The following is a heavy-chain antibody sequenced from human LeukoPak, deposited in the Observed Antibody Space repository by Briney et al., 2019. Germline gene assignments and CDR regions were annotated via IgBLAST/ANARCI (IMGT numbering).Heavy chain of an antibody. J-gene: IGHJ1*01. CDR3: ATLRYIVGATAPEYFQH. D-gene: IGHD1-26*01. CDR1: GYTLTELS. CDR2: FDPEDGET. V-gene: IGHV1-24*01. Sequence: ASVKVYCKVSGYTLTELSMHWVRQAPGKGLEWMGGFDPEDGETIYAQKFQGRVTMTEDTSTDTAYMELSSLRSEDTAVYYCATLRYIVGATAPEYFQHWGQGTLATVSS.